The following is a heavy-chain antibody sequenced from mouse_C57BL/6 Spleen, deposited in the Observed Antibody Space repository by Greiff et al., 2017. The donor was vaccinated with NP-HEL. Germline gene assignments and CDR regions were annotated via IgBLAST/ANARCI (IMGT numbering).Heavy chain of an antibody. D-gene: IGHD1-1*01. V-gene: IGHV1-72*01. CDR1: GYTFTSYW. Sequence: QVQLQQPGAELVKPGASVKLSCKASGYTFTSYWMHWVKQRPGRGLEWIGRIDPNSGGTKYNEKFKSKATLTVDKPSSTAYMQLSSLTSEDSAVYYCASSPITAVVATRYFDVWGTGTTVTVSS. CDR3: ASSPITAVVATRYFDV. CDR2: IDPNSGGT. J-gene: IGHJ1*03.